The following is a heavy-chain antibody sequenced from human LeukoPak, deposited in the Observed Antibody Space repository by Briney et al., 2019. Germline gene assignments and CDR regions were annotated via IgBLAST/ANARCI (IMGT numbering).Heavy chain of an antibody. J-gene: IGHJ5*02. D-gene: IGHD6-13*01. CDR1: GGSISSHY. CDR3: ARVPPPVAAAGTPWFDP. CDR2: IYYSGST. V-gene: IGHV4-59*11. Sequence: MPSETLSLTCTVSGGSISSHYWSWIRQPPGKGLEWIGYIYYSGSTNYNPFLKSRVTISVDTSKNQFSLKLSSVTAADTAVYYCARVPPPVAAAGTPWFDPWGQGTLVTVSS.